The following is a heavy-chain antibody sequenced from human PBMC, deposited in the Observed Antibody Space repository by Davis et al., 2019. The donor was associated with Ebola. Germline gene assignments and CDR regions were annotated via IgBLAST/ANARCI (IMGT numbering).Heavy chain of an antibody. CDR2: IIPIFGTA. CDR3: GGGWLVLPNY. D-gene: IGHD6-19*01. V-gene: IGHV1-69*05. CDR1: GGTFSSYA. Sequence: SVKVSCKASGGTFSSYAISWVRQAPGQGLEWMGGIIPIFGTANYAQKFQGRVTMTRDTSTSTVYMELSSLKSEDTAVYYCGGGWLVLPNYWGQGTLVTVSS. J-gene: IGHJ4*02.